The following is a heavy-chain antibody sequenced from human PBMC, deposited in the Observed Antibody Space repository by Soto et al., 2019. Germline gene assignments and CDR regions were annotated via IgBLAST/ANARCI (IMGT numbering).Heavy chain of an antibody. Sequence: SETLSLTCAVYGGSFSGYYWSWIRQPPGKGLEWIGEINHSGSTYYNPSLKSRVTISVDRSKNQFSLKLSSVTAADTAVYYCARVNTIFGVVTNWFDPWGQGTLVTVSS. CDR2: INHSGST. CDR1: GGSFSGYY. V-gene: IGHV4-34*01. CDR3: ARVNTIFGVVTNWFDP. J-gene: IGHJ5*02. D-gene: IGHD3-3*01.